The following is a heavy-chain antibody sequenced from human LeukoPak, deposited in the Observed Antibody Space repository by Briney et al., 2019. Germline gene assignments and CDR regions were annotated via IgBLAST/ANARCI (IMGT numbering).Heavy chain of an antibody. CDR3: ATGGVVRYFDY. Sequence: ASVKVSCKASGGTFSSYAISWVRQAPGQGLEWMGGIIPIFGTANYAQKFQGRVTITADKSTSTAYMELSSLRSEDTAVYYCATGGVVRYFDYWGQGTLVTVSS. D-gene: IGHD3-16*01. J-gene: IGHJ4*02. CDR1: GGTFSSYA. V-gene: IGHV1-69*06. CDR2: IIPIFGTA.